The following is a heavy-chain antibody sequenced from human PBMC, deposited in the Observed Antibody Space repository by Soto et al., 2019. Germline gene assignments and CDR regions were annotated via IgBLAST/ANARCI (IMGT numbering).Heavy chain of an antibody. CDR2: IYSGGST. V-gene: IGHV3-66*01. CDR1: GFTVSSNY. J-gene: IGHJ4*02. Sequence: GGPLRLSCAASGFTVSSNYMSWVRQAPGKGLEWVSVIYSGGSTYYADSVKGRFTISRDNSKNTLYLQMNSLRAEDTAVYYCARESLYGDYLTDFDYWGQGTLVTVSS. D-gene: IGHD4-17*01. CDR3: ARESLYGDYLTDFDY.